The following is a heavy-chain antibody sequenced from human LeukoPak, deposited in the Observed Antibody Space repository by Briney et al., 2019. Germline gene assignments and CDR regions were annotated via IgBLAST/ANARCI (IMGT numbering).Heavy chain of an antibody. CDR3: ARDYAFDI. V-gene: IGHV4-59*01. Sequence: PSETLSLTCTVSGDSISSYYWSWLRQPPGKGLEWIGYIYYIGSTNYNPSLKSRVTISIDTSKNQFSLNLSSVTAADTAVYYCARDYAFDIWGQGTMVTVSS. J-gene: IGHJ3*02. CDR2: IYYIGST. CDR1: GDSISSYY.